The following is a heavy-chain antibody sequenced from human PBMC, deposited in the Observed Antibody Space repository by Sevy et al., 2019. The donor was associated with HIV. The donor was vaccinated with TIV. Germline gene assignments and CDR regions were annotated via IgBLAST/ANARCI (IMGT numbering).Heavy chain of an antibody. V-gene: IGHV1-24*01. J-gene: IGHJ5*02. CDR3: ATVGLRYYSGSSSYQGDWFDP. Sequence: ASVKVSCKVSGYTLTKLSIHWVRQAPGKGLEWMGDFDPQDDEILYAQRFQGRLTMTEDTSTETAYMELGSLTSEDTAVYYCATVGLRYYSGSSSYQGDWFDPWGQGTLVTVSS. D-gene: IGHD2-15*01. CDR1: GYTLTKLS. CDR2: FDPQDDEI.